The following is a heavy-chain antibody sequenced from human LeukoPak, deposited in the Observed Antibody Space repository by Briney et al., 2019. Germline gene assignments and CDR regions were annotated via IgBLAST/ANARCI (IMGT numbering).Heavy chain of an antibody. V-gene: IGHV3-74*03. J-gene: IGHJ3*01. D-gene: IGHD2-21*01. Sequence: GGSLRLSCEVSGLTFSNVWMHWVRQAPGQGLVWVSRINTAGSTAYADPVKGRFTISRDNAKNMVYLQMNSLRAEDTAVYYCASFRDTDNWGRGTMVTVSS. CDR3: ASFRDTDN. CDR2: INTAGST. CDR1: GLTFSNVW.